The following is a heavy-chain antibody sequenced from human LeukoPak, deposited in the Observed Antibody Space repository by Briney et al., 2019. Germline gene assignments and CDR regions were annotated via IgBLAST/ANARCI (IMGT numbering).Heavy chain of an antibody. D-gene: IGHD5-24*01. CDR2: INPNSGGT. CDR1: GYTFTVYY. V-gene: IGHV1-2*02. Sequence: GASVKVSCKASGYTFTVYYMHWVRQAPGQGREWMGWINPNSGGTNYAQKFQGRVTMTRDTSISTAYMELSRLRSDDTAVYYCARARVEMATIGYFDYWGQGTLVTVSS. CDR3: ARARVEMATIGYFDY. J-gene: IGHJ4*02.